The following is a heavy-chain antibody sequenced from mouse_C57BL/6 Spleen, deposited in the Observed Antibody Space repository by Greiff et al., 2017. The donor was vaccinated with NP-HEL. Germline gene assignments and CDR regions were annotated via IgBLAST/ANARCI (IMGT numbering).Heavy chain of an antibody. CDR1: GFTFSSYA. V-gene: IGHV5-4*03. CDR2: ISDGGSYT. CDR3: ARLVLYAMDY. J-gene: IGHJ4*01. Sequence: DVMLVESGGGLVKPGGSLKLSCAASGFTFSSYAMSWVRQTPEKRLEWVATISDGGSYTYYPDNVKGRFTISRDNAKNNLYLQMSHLKSEDTAMYYCARLVLYAMDYWGQGTSVTVSS.